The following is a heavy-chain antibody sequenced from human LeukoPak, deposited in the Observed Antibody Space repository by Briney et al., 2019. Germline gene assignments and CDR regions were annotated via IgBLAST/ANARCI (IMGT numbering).Heavy chain of an antibody. CDR1: GGSFSGYY. V-gene: IGHV4-34*01. D-gene: IGHD3-10*01. J-gene: IGHJ4*02. CDR3: ARSPGFGELYY. Sequence: SETLSLTCAVYGGSFSGYYWSWIRQPPGKGLEWIGEINHSGSTNYNPSLKSRVTISVDTSKNQFSLKLSSVTAADTAVYYCARSPGFGELYYWGQGTLVTVSS. CDR2: INHSGST.